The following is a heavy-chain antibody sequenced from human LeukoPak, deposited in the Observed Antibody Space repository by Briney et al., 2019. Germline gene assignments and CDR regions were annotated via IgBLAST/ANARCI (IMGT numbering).Heavy chain of an antibody. V-gene: IGHV4-34*01. CDR3: ARGLAYYDFWSGYPYFDY. J-gene: IGHJ4*02. Sequence: SETLSLTCAVYGGSFSGYYWSWIRQPPGKGLEWIGEINHSGSTNYNPSLKSRVTISVDTSKNQFSPKLSSVTAADTAVYYCARGLAYYDFWSGYPYFDYWGQGTLVTVSS. D-gene: IGHD3-3*01. CDR1: GGSFSGYY. CDR2: INHSGST.